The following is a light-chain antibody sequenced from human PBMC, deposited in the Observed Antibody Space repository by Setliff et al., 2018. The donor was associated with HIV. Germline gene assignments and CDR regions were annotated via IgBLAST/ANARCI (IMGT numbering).Light chain of an antibody. CDR2: EVD. Sequence: QSVLTQPASVSGSPGQSITISCTGSSSDVGNTLSVSWYRQNVGEVPKLLIYEVDRRPSGISHRFSGSKSGNTASLTISGLQVEDEADYYCCSYGSGDIWVFGGGTKVTVL. CDR1: SSDVGNTLS. CDR3: CSYGSGDIWV. J-gene: IGLJ2*01. V-gene: IGLV2-23*02.